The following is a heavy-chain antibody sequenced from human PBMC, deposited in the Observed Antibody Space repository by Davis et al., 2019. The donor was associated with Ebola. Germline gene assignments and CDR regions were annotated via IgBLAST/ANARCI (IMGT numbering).Heavy chain of an antibody. D-gene: IGHD2-2*02. V-gene: IGHV4-30-2*01. CDR1: GGSTSSGGYS. CDR3: ARDDIVVVPAAIGRWFDP. Sequence: SETLSLTCAVSGGSTSSGGYSWSWIRQPPGKGLEWIGYIYHSGNTYYNPSRKSRVTISVDRSKNPFSLKLNSVTASDTARYYCARDDIVVVPAAIGRWFDPWGQGTLVTVSS. CDR2: IYHSGNT. J-gene: IGHJ5*02.